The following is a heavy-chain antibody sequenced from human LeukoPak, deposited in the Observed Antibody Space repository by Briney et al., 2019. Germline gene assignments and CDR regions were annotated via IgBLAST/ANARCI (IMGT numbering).Heavy chain of an antibody. J-gene: IGHJ4*02. CDR2: TCYRTKWYN. CDR3: AREGAGYSSSYMDY. D-gene: IGHD6-13*01. CDR1: GDSVSSNSAA. Sequence: SQTLSLSCAFSGDSVSSNSAAWNWIRKSPSRGLEWLGSTCYRTKWYNDYAVSVKSRITINPDTSKNQFSLQLNSVTPEDTAVYYCAREGAGYSSSYMDYWGQGTLVTVSS. V-gene: IGHV6-1*01.